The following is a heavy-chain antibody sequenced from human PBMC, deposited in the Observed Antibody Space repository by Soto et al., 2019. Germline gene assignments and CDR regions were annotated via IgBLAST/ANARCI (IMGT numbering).Heavy chain of an antibody. D-gene: IGHD3-22*01. CDR2: ISAYNGNT. Sequence: ASVKVSCKASGYTFTSYGISCVLQAPGQGLEWMGWISAYNGNTNYAQKLQGRVTMTTDTSTSTAYMELRSLRSDDTAVYYCARDGTMIVVDWFDPWGQGTLVTVSA. J-gene: IGHJ5*02. CDR1: GYTFTSYG. CDR3: ARDGTMIVVDWFDP. V-gene: IGHV1-18*01.